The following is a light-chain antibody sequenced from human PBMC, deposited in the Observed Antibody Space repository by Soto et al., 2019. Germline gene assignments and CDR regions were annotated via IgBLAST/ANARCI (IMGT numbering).Light chain of an antibody. CDR1: QRVGYY. V-gene: IGKV3-11*01. CDR2: DVS. CDR3: QQRTGWPPAIT. Sequence: EIVLTQSPATLSLSPGERATLSCRASQRVGYYLAWYQQKPGQAPRLLIFDVSKRATGIPARFSGSGSGTDFTPTISSLDPEVFAVYSCQQRTGWPPAITFGQGTRLEIK. J-gene: IGKJ5*01.